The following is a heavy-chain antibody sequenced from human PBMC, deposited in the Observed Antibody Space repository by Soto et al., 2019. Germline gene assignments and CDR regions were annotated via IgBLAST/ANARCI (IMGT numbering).Heavy chain of an antibody. V-gene: IGHV5-10-1*01. CDR3: ARGGAYDVDF. J-gene: IGHJ4*02. Sequence: DVQLVQSGAEVKKPGESLRISCKGSGHTFTSYWINWVRQMPGKGLEWMGRIDPSDSYTKYSPSFQGHVTISADRSISTAYLQWTSLKASDTAMYFCARGGAYDVDFWGQGTLVTVSS. CDR2: IDPSDSYT. CDR1: GHTFTSYW. D-gene: IGHD5-12*01.